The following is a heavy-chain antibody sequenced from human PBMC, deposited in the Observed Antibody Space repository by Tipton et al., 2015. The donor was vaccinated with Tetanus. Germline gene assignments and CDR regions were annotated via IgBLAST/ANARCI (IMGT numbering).Heavy chain of an antibody. Sequence: GLVKPSETLSLTCTVSGDSVSGYYWSWIRQPPGKGLEWAGYVYYTGDTNYNPSLKSRVTISMDRSENQISLKMTSVTAADTAVYYCARRSYCSSSRCFDAFDLWGQGTMVTVSS. V-gene: IGHV4-59*02. CDR1: GDSVSGYY. J-gene: IGHJ3*01. CDR2: VYYTGDT. D-gene: IGHD2-2*01. CDR3: ARRSYCSSSRCFDAFDL.